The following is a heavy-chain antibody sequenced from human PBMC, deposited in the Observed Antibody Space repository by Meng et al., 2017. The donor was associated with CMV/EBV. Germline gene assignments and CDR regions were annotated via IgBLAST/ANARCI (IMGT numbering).Heavy chain of an antibody. J-gene: IGHJ4*02. V-gene: IGHV4-39*07. CDR1: GGSISSSSYY. D-gene: IGHD6-13*01. CDR2: IYYSGST. CDR3: ARGGIAAAGLH. Sequence: LHVQESGPRLVKPSDTLPLTCTVSGGSISSSSYYWGWIRQPPGKGLEWIGSIYYSGSTYYNPSLKSRVTISVDTSKNQFSLKLSSVTAADTAVYYCARGGIAAAGLHWGQGTLVTVSS.